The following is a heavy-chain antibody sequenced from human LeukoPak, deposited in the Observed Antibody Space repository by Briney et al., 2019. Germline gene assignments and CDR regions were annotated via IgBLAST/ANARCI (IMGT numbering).Heavy chain of an antibody. Sequence: GSSVKVSCKASGGTFSSYAISWVRQAPGQGLERMGRIIPILGIANYAQKFQGRVTITADKSTSTAYMELSSLRSEDTAVYYCATHRPDTAMVLVWGQGTLVTVSS. D-gene: IGHD5-18*01. J-gene: IGHJ4*02. CDR1: GGTFSSYA. CDR2: IIPILGIA. CDR3: ATHRPDTAMVLV. V-gene: IGHV1-69*04.